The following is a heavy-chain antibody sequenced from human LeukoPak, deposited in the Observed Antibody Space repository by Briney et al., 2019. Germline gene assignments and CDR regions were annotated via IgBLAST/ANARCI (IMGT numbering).Heavy chain of an antibody. D-gene: IGHD6-19*01. J-gene: IGHJ4*02. CDR2: LYTSGTT. CDR3: ARAGGSVGWYGTIDS. CDR1: GGSISSGSYF. Sequence: SETLSLTCTVSGGSISSGSYFWTWIRQPAGKGLEWIGHLYTSGTTSYNPSLQSRVTISADTSKHQFSLRLTSVTAADTAVYYCARAGGSVGWYGTIDSWGQGTLVTVSS. V-gene: IGHV4-61*09.